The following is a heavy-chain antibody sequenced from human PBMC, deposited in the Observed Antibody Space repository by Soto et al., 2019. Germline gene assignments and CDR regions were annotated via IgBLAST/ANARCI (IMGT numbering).Heavy chain of an antibody. CDR1: GGSVSSGSYY. D-gene: IGHD1-26*01. J-gene: IGHJ6*02. CDR2: IYYSGST. Sequence: SETLSLTCTVSGGSVSSGSYYWSWIRQPPGKGLEWIGYIYYSGSTNYNPSLKSRVTISVDTSKNQFSLKLSSVTAADTAVYYCARVTVGAIGYYYGMDVWGQGTTVTVSS. CDR3: ARVTVGAIGYYYGMDV. V-gene: IGHV4-61*01.